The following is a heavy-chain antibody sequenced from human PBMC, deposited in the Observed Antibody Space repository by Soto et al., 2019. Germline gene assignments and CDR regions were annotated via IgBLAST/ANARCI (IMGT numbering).Heavy chain of an antibody. Sequence: PSLIMCLPRTVSGGTVVNGGGRRIFNQKPPGKGLEWIGYIYYSGSTNYNPSLKSRVTISVDTSKNQFSLKLSSVTAADTAVYYCARDRKGLPPDVDYYYGMDVWGQGTTVTVSS. J-gene: IGHJ6*02. CDR2: IYYSGST. V-gene: IGHV4-61*08. CDR3: ARDRKGLPPDVDYYYGMDV. D-gene: IGHD4-17*01. CDR1: GGTVVNGGGR.